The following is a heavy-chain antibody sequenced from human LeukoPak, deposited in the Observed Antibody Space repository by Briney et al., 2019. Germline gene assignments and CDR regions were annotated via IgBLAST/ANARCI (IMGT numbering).Heavy chain of an antibody. V-gene: IGHV4-34*01. CDR3: ARGRRVVPAATRIYYFDY. CDR2: INHSGST. J-gene: IGHJ4*02. D-gene: IGHD2-2*01. CDR1: GGSFSGYY. Sequence: SETLSLTCAVYGGSFSGYYWSWIRQPPEKGLEWIGEINHSGSTNYNPSLESRVTISVDTSKNQFSLKLSSVTAADTAVYYCARGRRVVPAATRIYYFDYWGQGTLVTVSS.